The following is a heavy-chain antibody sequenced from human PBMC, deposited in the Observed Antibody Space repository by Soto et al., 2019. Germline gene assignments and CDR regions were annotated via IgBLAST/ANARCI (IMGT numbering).Heavy chain of an antibody. CDR3: ARHRIYSNGLLDY. CDR2: IYYSGST. D-gene: IGHD4-4*01. V-gene: IGHV4-39*01. CDR1: GGSISSSSYY. J-gene: IGHJ4*02. Sequence: SQTLSLSCTVSGGSISSSSYYWGWIRQPPGKGLEWIGGIYYSGSTYYNPSLKSLITISVDTSKNQFSLKLSSVTAADTAVYYCARHRIYSNGLLDYWGQGTLVTVSS.